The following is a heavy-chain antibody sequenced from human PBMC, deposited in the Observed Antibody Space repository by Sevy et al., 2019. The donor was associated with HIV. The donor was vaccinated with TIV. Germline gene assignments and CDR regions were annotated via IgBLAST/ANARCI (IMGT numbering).Heavy chain of an antibody. CDR1: GFSFSSYS. CDR3: ARDDHWAFDY. V-gene: IGHV3-48*01. J-gene: IGHJ4*02. CDR2: ISSSSGTI. D-gene: IGHD7-27*01. Sequence: GGSLRLSCVTSGFSFSSYSMNWGRQAPGKGLEWVSYISSSSGTIRYADSVKGRLTISRDNAKNSLFLQMNSLRAEDTAVYYCARDDHWAFDYWGQGALVTVSS.